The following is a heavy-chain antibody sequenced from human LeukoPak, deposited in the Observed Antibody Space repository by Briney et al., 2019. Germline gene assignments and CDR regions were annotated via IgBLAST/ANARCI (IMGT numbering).Heavy chain of an antibody. V-gene: IGHV3-23*01. D-gene: IGHD5-12*01. CDR2: ISGSGDIT. J-gene: IGHJ4*02. CDR1: GFTFSNYW. CDR3: AKDSLRLDPVDY. Sequence: GGSLRLSCAASGFTFSNYWMSWVRQAPGKGLEWVSIISGSGDITYYADSVKGRFTISRDNSKNTLYLQMNSLRAEDTALYYCAKDSLRLDPVDYWGQGTLVTVSS.